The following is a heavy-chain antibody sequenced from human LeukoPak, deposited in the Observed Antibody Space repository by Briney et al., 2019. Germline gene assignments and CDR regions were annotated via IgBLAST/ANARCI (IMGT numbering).Heavy chain of an antibody. Sequence: GLSLQISCKGSAYTFPKDWIGWVRQTPDKGLEWMAMIFPGDSDIIYSPSFQGQVSISVDKSISTAYRQWSSLKASDSAMYYCMTGWRVDFYDPAHNWGQGTLVTVSA. CDR2: IFPGDSDI. V-gene: IGHV5-51*01. CDR3: MTGWRVDFYDPAHN. J-gene: IGHJ4*02. D-gene: IGHD2/OR15-2a*01. CDR1: AYTFPKDW.